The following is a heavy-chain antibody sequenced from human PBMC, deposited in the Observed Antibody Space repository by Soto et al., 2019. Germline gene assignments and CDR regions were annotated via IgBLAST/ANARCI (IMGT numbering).Heavy chain of an antibody. CDR2: IWYGGSNK. CDR1: GFTFSSYG. D-gene: IGHD1-26*01. Sequence: QVQLVESGGGVVQPGRSLRLSCAASGFTFSSYGMHWVRQAPGKGLEWVAVIWYGGSNKYYADSVKGRFTISRDNSKNTLYLQMNSLRAEDTAVYYCARRSRGSYGDYWGQGTLVTVSS. CDR3: ARRSRGSYGDY. V-gene: IGHV3-33*01. J-gene: IGHJ4*02.